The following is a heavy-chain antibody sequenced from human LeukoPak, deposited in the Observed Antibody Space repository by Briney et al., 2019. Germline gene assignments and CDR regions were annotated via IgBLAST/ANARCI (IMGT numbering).Heavy chain of an antibody. CDR2: IIPIFGTA. J-gene: IGHJ4*02. D-gene: IGHD1-26*01. V-gene: IGHV1-69*13. CDR3: ATGRLGAPNAHFDY. CDR1: GGTFSSYA. Sequence: SVKVSCKASGGTFSSYAISWVRQAPGQGLEWMGGIIPIFGTANYAQKFQGRVTITADESTSTAYMELSSLRSEDTAVYYCATGRLGAPNAHFDYWGQGALVTVSS.